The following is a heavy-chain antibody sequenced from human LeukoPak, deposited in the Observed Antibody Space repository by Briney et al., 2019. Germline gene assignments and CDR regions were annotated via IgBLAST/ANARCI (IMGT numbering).Heavy chain of an antibody. CDR1: GFTFSSYA. CDR3: ASPIQLWPYDAFDI. J-gene: IGHJ3*02. Sequence: GGSLRLSCAASGFTFSSYAMSWVRQAPGKGLEWVSAISGSGGSTYYADSVKGRFTISRDNSKNTLYLQMNSLKTEDTAVYYCASPIQLWPYDAFDIWGQGTMVTVSS. V-gene: IGHV3-23*01. D-gene: IGHD5-18*01. CDR2: ISGSGGST.